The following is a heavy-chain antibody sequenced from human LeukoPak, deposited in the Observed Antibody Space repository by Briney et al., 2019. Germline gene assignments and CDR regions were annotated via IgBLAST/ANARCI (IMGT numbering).Heavy chain of an antibody. CDR1: GSTFNTDS. CDR2: ISSGSKTV. J-gene: IGHJ4*02. Sequence: PGGSLRLSCAASGSTFNTDSMNWVRQAPGKGLEWVSYISSGSKTVYYADSVKGRFTISRDNARNSLYLQMNNLRAEDTAVYYCVRERGYSSSWYTFWGQGTLVTVSS. V-gene: IGHV3-48*01. CDR3: VRERGYSSSWYTF. D-gene: IGHD6-13*01.